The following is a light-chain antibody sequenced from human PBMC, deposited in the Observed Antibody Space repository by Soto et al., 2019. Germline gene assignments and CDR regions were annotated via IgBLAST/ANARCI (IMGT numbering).Light chain of an antibody. CDR1: QSVSSY. Sequence: EIVLTQSPATLSLSPGERATLSCRASQSVSSYLAGYQQKPGQAPRLLIYDASNRATGIPARFSGSGSGTDFTLTISSLEPEDCADYYCQQRSNWPPWTFGQGTKVEIK. J-gene: IGKJ1*01. CDR2: DAS. V-gene: IGKV3-11*01. CDR3: QQRSNWPPWT.